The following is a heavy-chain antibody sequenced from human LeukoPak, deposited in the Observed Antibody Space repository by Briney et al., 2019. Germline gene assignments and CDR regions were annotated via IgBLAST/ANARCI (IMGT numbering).Heavy chain of an antibody. D-gene: IGHD6-6*01. J-gene: IGHJ4*02. Sequence: PSETMSLACAVYGGSFGVYSWSWIRQPPGKGLEWIGEFNHSGSTNYNRSFKRQVTISVDTSKNQCSLKLSSVTAADTAVYYCARYSSSSPGIFWGQGTLVTVSS. V-gene: IGHV4-34*01. CDR3: ARYSSSSPGIF. CDR2: FNHSGST. CDR1: GGSFGVYS.